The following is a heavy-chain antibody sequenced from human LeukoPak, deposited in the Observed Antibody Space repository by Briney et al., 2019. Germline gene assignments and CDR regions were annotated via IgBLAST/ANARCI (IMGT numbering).Heavy chain of an antibody. J-gene: IGHJ4*02. CDR1: GFTFSNAW. Sequence: NPGGSLRLSCAASGFTFSNAWMSWVRQAPGEGLEWVGRIKSITDGGTTDYAAPVKGRFTVSRDDSKNTLYLQMNSLKTENTAVYYCTTFPVFRGVKHAFDYWGQGTLVTVSS. CDR3: TTFPVFRGVKHAFDY. CDR2: IKSITDGGTT. V-gene: IGHV3-15*01. D-gene: IGHD3-10*01.